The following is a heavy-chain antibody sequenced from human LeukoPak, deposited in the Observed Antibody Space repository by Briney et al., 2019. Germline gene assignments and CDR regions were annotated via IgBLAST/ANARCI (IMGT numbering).Heavy chain of an antibody. D-gene: IGHD4-23*01. CDR3: ARLHGGKGQYYFDY. CDR1: GGSISSYY. Sequence: PSETLSLTCTVSGGSISSYYWSWIRQPPGKGKEWIGHISTSGSTNSNPSLKSRVTISVDTSKNQFSLNLSSVTAADTAVYYCARLHGGKGQYYFDYWGQGTLVTVSS. CDR2: ISTSGST. V-gene: IGHV4-4*09. J-gene: IGHJ4*02.